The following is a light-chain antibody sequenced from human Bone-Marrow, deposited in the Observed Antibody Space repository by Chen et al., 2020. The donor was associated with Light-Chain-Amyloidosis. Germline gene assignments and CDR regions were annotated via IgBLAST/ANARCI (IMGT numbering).Light chain of an antibody. CDR3: QVWDRSSDRPV. V-gene: IGLV3-21*02. CDR2: DDS. J-gene: IGLJ3*02. CDR1: NIGSTS. Sequence: SYVLTQPSSVSVAPGQTATIACGGNNIGSTSVHWYQQTPGQDPLLVVYDDSDRPSGIPERLSGSNSGNTATLTSSRVEAGDEADYYCQVWDRSSDRPVFGGGTKLTVL.